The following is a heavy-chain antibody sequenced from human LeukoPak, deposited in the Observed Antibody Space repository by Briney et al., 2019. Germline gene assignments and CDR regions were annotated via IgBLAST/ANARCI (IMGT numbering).Heavy chain of an antibody. Sequence: SETLSLTCTVSGGSISSSSYYWGWVRQPPGKGLEWIGSIYYSGSTYYNPSLKSRVTISVDTSKNQFSLKLSSVTAADTAVYYCAREQVVAATWYYFDYWGQGTLVTVSS. CDR2: IYYSGST. CDR3: AREQVVAATWYYFDY. J-gene: IGHJ4*02. V-gene: IGHV4-39*07. D-gene: IGHD2-15*01. CDR1: GGSISSSSYY.